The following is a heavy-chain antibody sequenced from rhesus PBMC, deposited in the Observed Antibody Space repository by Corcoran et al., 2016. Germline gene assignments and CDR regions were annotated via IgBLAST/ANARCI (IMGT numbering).Heavy chain of an antibody. D-gene: IGHD2-21*01. Sequence: QVQLQESGPGLVKPSETLSLTCIVCVYSIRSGYHWNWIRQFPGGGLEWFGSIHGSGGGIFLNPSHRGRLTLSVETSKNQFFLKLNSVSAADTAIYYCARDIYCTGSNCLDSYFDFWGQGIMVTVSS. J-gene: IGHJ4*01. V-gene: IGHV4S14*01. CDR2: IHGSGGGI. CDR3: ARDIYCTGSNCLDSYFDF. CDR1: VYSIRSGYH.